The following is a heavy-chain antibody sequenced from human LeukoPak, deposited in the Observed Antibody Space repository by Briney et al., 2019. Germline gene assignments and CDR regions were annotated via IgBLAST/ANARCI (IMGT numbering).Heavy chain of an antibody. CDR1: GGSINSYY. J-gene: IGHJ4*02. CDR2: IYYSGSA. V-gene: IGHV4-59*08. Sequence: SETLSLTCTVSGGSINSYYWSWIRQPPGKGLEWIGYIYYSGSANYNPSLKSRVTISVDTSKNQFSLKLSSVTAADTAVYYCASSYSSSPDLFDYWGQGTLVTVSS. CDR3: ASSYSSSPDLFDY. D-gene: IGHD6-13*01.